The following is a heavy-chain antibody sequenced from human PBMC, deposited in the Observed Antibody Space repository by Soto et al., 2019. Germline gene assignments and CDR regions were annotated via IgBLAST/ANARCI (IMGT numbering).Heavy chain of an antibody. CDR2: IRSKAYGGTT. V-gene: IGHV3-49*03. D-gene: IGHD3-16*01. CDR3: TRDYAGDSYYFDY. Sequence: PGGSLRLSCTASGFTFGDYAMSWFRQAPGKGLEWVGFIRSKAYGGTTEYAASVKGRFTISRDDSKSIAYLQMNSLKTEDTAVYYCTRDYAGDSYYFDYWGQGTLVTVS. CDR1: GFTFGDYA. J-gene: IGHJ4*02.